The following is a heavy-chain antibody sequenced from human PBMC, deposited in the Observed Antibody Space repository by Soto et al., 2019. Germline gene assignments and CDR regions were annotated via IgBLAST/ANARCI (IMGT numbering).Heavy chain of an antibody. CDR2: IYYSGST. V-gene: IGHV4-61*01. CDR1: GGSVSSGSYY. D-gene: IGHD5-18*01. CDR3: AGYSYGQFDY. Sequence: AALSLTCTVSGGSVSSGSYYWSWIRQPPGKGLEWIGYIYYSGSTYYNPSLKSRVTISVDTSKNQFSLKLSSVTAADTAVYYCAGYSYGQFDYWGQGTLVTVSS. J-gene: IGHJ4*02.